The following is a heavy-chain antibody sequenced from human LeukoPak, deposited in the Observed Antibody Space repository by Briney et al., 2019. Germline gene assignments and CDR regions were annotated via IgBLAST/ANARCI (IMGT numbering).Heavy chain of an antibody. CDR1: GFTLSTYW. J-gene: IGHJ4*02. V-gene: IGHV3-74*01. Sequence: PGGSLRLSCAASGFTLSTYWMHWVRQGPGKGLVWVSCINSDGSRTTYADSVKGRFTISRDNAKNSLYLQMNSLRAEDTAVYYCARLTFGGVIGFDYWGQGTLVTVSS. CDR3: ARLTFGGVIGFDY. CDR2: INSDGSRT. D-gene: IGHD3-16*02.